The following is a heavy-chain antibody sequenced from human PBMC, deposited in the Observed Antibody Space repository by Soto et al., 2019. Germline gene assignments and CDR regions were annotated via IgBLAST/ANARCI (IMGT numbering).Heavy chain of an antibody. V-gene: IGHV1-69*04. CDR3: AREDADIVVVPAASPAFDY. J-gene: IGHJ4*02. Sequence: SVKVSCKASGGTFSSYTISWVRQAPGQGLEWMGRIIPILGIANYAQKFQGRVTITADKSTSTAYMELSSLRSEDTAVYYCAREDADIVVVPAASPAFDYWGQGTLVTVSS. CDR2: IIPILGIA. D-gene: IGHD2-2*01. CDR1: GGTFSSYT.